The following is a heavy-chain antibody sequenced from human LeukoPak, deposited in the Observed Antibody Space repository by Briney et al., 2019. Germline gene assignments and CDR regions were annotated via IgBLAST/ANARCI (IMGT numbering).Heavy chain of an antibody. Sequence: GGSLRLSCAASGFTFSSYWMHWVRQAPGKGLVWVSRINSDGSSTSYADSVKGRFTISRDNAKNTLHLQMNSLRAEDTAVYYCAKDFNWNLLDYWGQGTLVTVSS. CDR2: INSDGSST. CDR1: GFTFSSYW. CDR3: AKDFNWNLLDY. V-gene: IGHV3-74*01. D-gene: IGHD1-20*01. J-gene: IGHJ4*02.